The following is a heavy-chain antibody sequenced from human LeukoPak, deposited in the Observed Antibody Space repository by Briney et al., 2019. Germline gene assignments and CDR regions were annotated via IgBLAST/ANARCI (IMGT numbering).Heavy chain of an antibody. V-gene: IGHV4-34*01. CDR1: GGSFSGYY. Sequence: KPSETLSLTCAVYGGSFSGYYWSWIRQPPGKGLEWIGEINHSGSTNYSPSLKSRVTISVDTSKNQFSLKLSSVTAADTAVYYCARARAVAGPFRRAFDIWGQGTMVTVSS. D-gene: IGHD6-19*01. J-gene: IGHJ3*02. CDR3: ARARAVAGPFRRAFDI. CDR2: INHSGST.